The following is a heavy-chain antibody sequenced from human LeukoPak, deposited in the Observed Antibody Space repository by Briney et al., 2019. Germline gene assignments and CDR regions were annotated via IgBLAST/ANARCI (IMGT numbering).Heavy chain of an antibody. Sequence: GGSLRLSCAASGFTFSSYGMSWVRQALGKGLEWVSAMSGGGGSTFYADSVKGRFTISRDNSKNTLYLQMNSLRDEDTAVYYCAKSHCGSFSCSRAEFWGQGTLVTVSS. CDR2: MSGGGGST. CDR1: GFTFSSYG. CDR3: AKSHCGSFSCSRAEF. J-gene: IGHJ4*02. D-gene: IGHD2-2*01. V-gene: IGHV3-23*01.